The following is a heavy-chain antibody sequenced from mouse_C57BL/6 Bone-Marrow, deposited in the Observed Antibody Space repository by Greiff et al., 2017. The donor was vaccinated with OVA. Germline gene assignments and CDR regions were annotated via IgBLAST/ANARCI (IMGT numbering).Heavy chain of an antibody. J-gene: IGHJ4*01. CDR2: IRLKSDNYAT. CDR3: TRWFRGAMDY. CDR1: GFTFSNYW. V-gene: IGHV6-3*01. Sequence: EVKVEESGGGLVQPGGSMKLSCVASGFTFSNYWMNWVRQSPEKGLEWVAQIRLKSDNYATHYAESVKGRFTISRDDSKSSVYLQMNNLRAEDTGIYYCTRWFRGAMDYWGQGTSVTVSS. D-gene: IGHD2-3*01.